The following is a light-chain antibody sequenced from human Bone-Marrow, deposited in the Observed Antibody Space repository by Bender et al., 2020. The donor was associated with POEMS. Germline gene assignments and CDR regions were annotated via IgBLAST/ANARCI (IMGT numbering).Light chain of an antibody. V-gene: IGLV8-61*01. Sequence: QTVVTQEPSFSVSPGGTVTLTCGLSSGSVSTNHYPSWYQQTPGQAPRTLIYRTNTRSSGVPDRFSGSILGNKAALTITGAQADDDSDYYCVLYMGSGIWVFGGGTKLTVL. CDR2: RTN. J-gene: IGLJ3*02. CDR1: SGSVSTNHY. CDR3: VLYMGSGIWV.